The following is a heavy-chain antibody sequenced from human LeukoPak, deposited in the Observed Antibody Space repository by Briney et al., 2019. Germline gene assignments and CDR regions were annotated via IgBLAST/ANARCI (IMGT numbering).Heavy chain of an antibody. CDR3: ARGTPPPVPGKWGDYVSFVGSFDY. Sequence: GGSLRLSCAASGFTFSTYSMNWVRQAPGKGLEWVSYISSSSSTMYYADSVKGRFTISRDNAKNSLYLQMNSLRDEDTAVYYCARGTPPPVPGKWGDYVSFVGSFDYWGQGTLITVSS. D-gene: IGHD4-17*01. V-gene: IGHV3-48*02. J-gene: IGHJ4*02. CDR2: ISSSSSTM. CDR1: GFTFSTYS.